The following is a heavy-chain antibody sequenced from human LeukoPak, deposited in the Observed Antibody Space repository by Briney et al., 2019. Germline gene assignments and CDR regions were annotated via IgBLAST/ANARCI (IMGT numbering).Heavy chain of an antibody. D-gene: IGHD4-11*01. CDR2: IKSKRDGETI. CDR1: GFSFSRAW. J-gene: IGHJ4*02. CDR3: TTKTGLSGDNSRRVDY. V-gene: IGHV3-15*07. Sequence: GESLRLSCAASGFSFSRAWMSWVRRAPGKGLEWVGRIKSKRDGETIDYGAPVEGMFSISRDDSRDTLYLQMNSLKTDDTAAYYCTTKTGLSGDNSRRVDYWGQGALVTVSS.